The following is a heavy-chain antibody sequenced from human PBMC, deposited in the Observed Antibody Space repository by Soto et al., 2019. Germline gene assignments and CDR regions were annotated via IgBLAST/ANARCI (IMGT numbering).Heavy chain of an antibody. D-gene: IGHD5-12*01. CDR3: AWVRGPYYYDF. Sequence: QVQLVESGGGLVKPGGSLRVSCAASGFTLSDYYMTWIRQAPGKGLEWVSDISISGTTIHYADTVRGRFTISRDNAKNTHWLQMNLMCADAAAVDYYAWVRGPYYYDFWGQGTLVTVSS. J-gene: IGHJ4*02. V-gene: IGHV3-11*01. CDR1: GFTLSDYY. CDR2: ISISGTTI.